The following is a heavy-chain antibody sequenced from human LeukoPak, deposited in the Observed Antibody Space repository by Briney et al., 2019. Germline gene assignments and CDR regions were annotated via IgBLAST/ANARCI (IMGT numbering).Heavy chain of an antibody. CDR1: GFTFSSYA. CDR3: AAPPTYCGGDCYWGNYYFDY. CDR2: ISGSGGST. V-gene: IGHV3-23*01. Sequence: TGGSLRLSCAASGFTFSSYAMSWVRQAPGKGLEWVSAISGSGGSTYYADSVKGRFTISRDKSKNTLYLQMNSLRAEDTAVYYCAAPPTYCGGDCYWGNYYFDYWGQGTLVTVSS. D-gene: IGHD2-21*02. J-gene: IGHJ4*02.